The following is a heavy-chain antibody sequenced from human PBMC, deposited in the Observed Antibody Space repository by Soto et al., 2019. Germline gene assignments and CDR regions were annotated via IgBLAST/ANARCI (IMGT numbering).Heavy chain of an antibody. D-gene: IGHD2-15*01. CDR3: ARVGCSGGSCYSYSYYMDV. Sequence: ASVKVSCKASGYTFTSYDINWVRQATGQGLEWMGWMNPNSGNTGYAQKFQGRVTMTRNTSISTAYMELSSLRSEDTAVYYCARVGCSGGSCYSYSYYMDVWGKGTTVTVSS. CDR1: GYTFTSYD. J-gene: IGHJ6*03. V-gene: IGHV1-8*01. CDR2: MNPNSGNT.